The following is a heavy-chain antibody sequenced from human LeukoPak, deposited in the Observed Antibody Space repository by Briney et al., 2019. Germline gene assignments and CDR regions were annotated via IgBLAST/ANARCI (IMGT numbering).Heavy chain of an antibody. D-gene: IGHD6-6*01. CDR3: ARGPYSSSSYYYYYYMDV. CDR2: IIPIFGTA. Sequence: SVKVSCKASGGTFSSYAISWVRQAPGQGLEWMGGIIPIFGTANYAQKFQGRDTITADESTSTAYMELSSLRSEDTAVYYCARGPYSSSSYYYYYYMDVWGKGTTVTVSS. CDR1: GGTFSSYA. V-gene: IGHV1-69*13. J-gene: IGHJ6*03.